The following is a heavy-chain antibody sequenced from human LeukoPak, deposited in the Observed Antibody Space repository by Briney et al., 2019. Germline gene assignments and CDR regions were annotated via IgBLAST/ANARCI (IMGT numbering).Heavy chain of an antibody. J-gene: IGHJ4*02. CDR3: ARVVPAATPSFYYFDY. CDR1: GYTFTSYY. D-gene: IGHD2-2*01. V-gene: IGHV1-46*03. CDR2: INPSACTT. Sequence: ASVKVSCKASGYTFTSYYMQWVGQAPGQGREGMGMINPSACTTSYAQQFQGRLTMTSDTSTITVYIELSSLRFEDTAVYYCARVVPAATPSFYYFDYWGQGTLVTVSS.